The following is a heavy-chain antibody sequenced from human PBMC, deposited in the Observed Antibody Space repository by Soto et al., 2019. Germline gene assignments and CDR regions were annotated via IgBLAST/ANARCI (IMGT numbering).Heavy chain of an antibody. CDR1: GGSISSSSYY. J-gene: IGHJ6*02. D-gene: IGHD3-10*01. Sequence: NPSETLSLTCTVSGGSISSSSYYWGWIRQPPGKGLEWIGSIYYSGSTYYNPSLKSRVTISVDTSKNQFSLKLSSVTAADTAVYYCARHLLWFGELSRMDVWGHGTTVTVSS. CDR3: ARHLLWFGELSRMDV. V-gene: IGHV4-39*01. CDR2: IYYSGST.